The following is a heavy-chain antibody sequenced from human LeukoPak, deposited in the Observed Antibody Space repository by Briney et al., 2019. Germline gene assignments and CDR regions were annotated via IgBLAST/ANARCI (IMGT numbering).Heavy chain of an antibody. CDR2: IYSGGST. CDR1: GFTVSDNY. V-gene: IGHV3-53*01. CDR3: ARVNQLLTIDY. J-gene: IGHJ4*02. Sequence: GGSLRLSCAASGFTVSDNYMSWVRQAPWKGLEWVSVIYSGGSTYYSDSVKGRFTISRENSKNTLYLQMNSLRAEDTAVYYCARVNQLLTIDYWGQGTLVTVSS. D-gene: IGHD4/OR15-4a*01.